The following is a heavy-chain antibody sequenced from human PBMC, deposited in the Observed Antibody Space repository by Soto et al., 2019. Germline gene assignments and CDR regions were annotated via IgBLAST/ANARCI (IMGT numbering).Heavy chain of an antibody. CDR2: ISSGGSTK. J-gene: IGHJ3*02. CDR1: GFTFSSYS. D-gene: IGHD3-22*01. Sequence: GSLRLSCAASGFTFSSYSMNWVRQAPGKGLEWVADISSGGSTKYYADSVKGRFTISRDNSKNTLYLQMNSLRAEDTAVYYCARDSGYFGAFDIWGQGTMVTVSS. V-gene: IGHV3-48*01. CDR3: ARDSGYFGAFDI.